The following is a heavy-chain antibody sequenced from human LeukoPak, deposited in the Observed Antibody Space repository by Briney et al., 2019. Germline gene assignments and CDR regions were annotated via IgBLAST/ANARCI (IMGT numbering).Heavy chain of an antibody. D-gene: IGHD6-13*01. V-gene: IGHV3-74*01. CDR2: INIDGGST. Sequence: GGSLRLSCAAPGFTLNSYWMHWVRQAPGKGLVWVSRINIDGGSTTYADSVKGRFTISRDNAKNTLYLQMNSLRAEDTAVYFCARSGGSNRNFDYWGQGTLVTVSS. CDR1: GFTLNSYW. J-gene: IGHJ4*02. CDR3: ARSGGSNRNFDY.